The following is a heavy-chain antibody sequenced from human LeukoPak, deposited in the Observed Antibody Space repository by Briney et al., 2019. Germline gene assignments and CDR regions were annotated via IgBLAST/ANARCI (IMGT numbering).Heavy chain of an antibody. CDR3: ARRAGAYSHPYDY. CDR1: GFTFNTYN. Sequence: PGGSLRLSCAGSGFTFNTYNMNWVRQAPGKGLEWVSSISSSSSYIYYADSVKGRFTISRDNSKNTLYLQMNSLRAEDTAVYYCARRAGAYSHPYDYWGQGTLVTVSS. J-gene: IGHJ4*02. CDR2: ISSSSSYI. V-gene: IGHV3-21*04. D-gene: IGHD4/OR15-4a*01.